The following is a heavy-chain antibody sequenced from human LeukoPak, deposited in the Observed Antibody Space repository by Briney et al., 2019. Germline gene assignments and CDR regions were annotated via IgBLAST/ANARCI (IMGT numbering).Heavy chain of an antibody. CDR1: GGSFSGYY. D-gene: IGHD1-26*01. Sequence: SETLSLTCAVYGGSFSGYYWSWIRQPPGKGLEWIGEINHSGSTNYNPSLKSRVTISVDTSKNHFSLKLSSVTAADTAVYYCARGPGYGGYRSYYFDYWGQGTLVTVSS. CDR3: ARGPGYGGYRSYYFDY. V-gene: IGHV4-34*01. CDR2: INHSGST. J-gene: IGHJ4*02.